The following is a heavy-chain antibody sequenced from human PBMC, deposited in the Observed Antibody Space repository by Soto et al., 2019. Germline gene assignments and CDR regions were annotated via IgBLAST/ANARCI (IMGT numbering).Heavy chain of an antibody. CDR1: GGSISSGDYY. CDR3: AYTRYSGYDLPSQVYFDY. J-gene: IGHJ4*02. D-gene: IGHD5-12*01. V-gene: IGHV4-61*08. CDR2: IYYSGST. Sequence: SETLSLTCTVSGGSISSGDYYWGWIRQPPGKGLEWIGYIYYSGSTYQNPSLKSRVTISVDTSKNQFSLKLSSVTAADTAVYYCAYTRYSGYDLPSQVYFDYWGQGTLVTVSS.